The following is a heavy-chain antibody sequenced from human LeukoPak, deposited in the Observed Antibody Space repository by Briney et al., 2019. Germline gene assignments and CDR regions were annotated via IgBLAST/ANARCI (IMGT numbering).Heavy chain of an antibody. CDR3: TRDRPLYGMDV. Sequence: SETLSLTCTASGGSISDYCWSWIRQPPGKGLEWIGCIYYSGSTNYNLSLKSRVTLSVDTSKNQFSLKLSSVAAADTAVYYCTRDRPLYGMDVWGQGTTVTVSS. D-gene: IGHD6-6*01. CDR1: GGSISDYC. CDR2: IYYSGST. J-gene: IGHJ6*02. V-gene: IGHV4-59*01.